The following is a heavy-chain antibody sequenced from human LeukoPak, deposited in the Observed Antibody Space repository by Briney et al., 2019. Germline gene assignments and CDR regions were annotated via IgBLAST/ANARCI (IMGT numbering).Heavy chain of an antibody. V-gene: IGHV4-34*01. D-gene: IGHD3-22*01. CDR3: ARVGVSRVRLTYIDY. J-gene: IGHJ4*02. Sequence: PSETLSLTCAVYSGSFSYYYWSWIRQPPGKGLEWIRDINHSSSTNYNPSLKGRVTISVDTSKNQFSLKLSSVTAASTAVYYCARVGVSRVRLTYIDYWGQGTLVTVSS. CDR1: SGSFSYYY. CDR2: INHSSST.